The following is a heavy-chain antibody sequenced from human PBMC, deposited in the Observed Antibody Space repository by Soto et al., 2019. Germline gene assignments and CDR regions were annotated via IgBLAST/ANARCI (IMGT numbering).Heavy chain of an antibody. J-gene: IGHJ4*02. Sequence: GGSLRLSCAASGFTFSSYAMSWVRQAPGKGLEWVSAISGSGGSTYYADSVKGRFTISRDNSKNTLYLQMNSLRAEDTAVYYCAKRYIPYSNYARFDYWGQGTLVTVSS. D-gene: IGHD4-4*01. CDR1: GFTFSSYA. V-gene: IGHV3-23*01. CDR2: ISGSGGST. CDR3: AKRYIPYSNYARFDY.